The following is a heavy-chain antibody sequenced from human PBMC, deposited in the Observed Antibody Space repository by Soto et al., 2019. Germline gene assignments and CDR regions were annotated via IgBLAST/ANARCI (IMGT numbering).Heavy chain of an antibody. D-gene: IGHD3-22*01. CDR2: IYYSGST. J-gene: IGHJ5*02. Sequence: KTWETLSLTCTVSGGSISSGGYYWSWIRQHPGKGLEWIGYIYYSGSTYYNPSLKSRVTISVDTSKNQFSLKLSSVTAADTAVYYCARAHDSSGFNWFDPWGQGTLVTVSS. CDR1: GGSISSGGYY. V-gene: IGHV4-31*03. CDR3: ARAHDSSGFNWFDP.